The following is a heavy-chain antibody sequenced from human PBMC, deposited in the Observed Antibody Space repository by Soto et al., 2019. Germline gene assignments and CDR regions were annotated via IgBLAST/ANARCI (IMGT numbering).Heavy chain of an antibody. CDR1: GFTFSSYS. Sequence: GSLRLSCAASGFTFSSYSMNWFRQAPGKGLEWVSSISSSSSYIYYADSVKGRFTISRDNAKNSLYLQMNSLRAEDTAVYYCARGSCGSCYEDDAFDIWGQGTMVTVSS. V-gene: IGHV3-21*01. D-gene: IGHD2-15*01. J-gene: IGHJ3*02. CDR3: ARGSCGSCYEDDAFDI. CDR2: ISSSSSYI.